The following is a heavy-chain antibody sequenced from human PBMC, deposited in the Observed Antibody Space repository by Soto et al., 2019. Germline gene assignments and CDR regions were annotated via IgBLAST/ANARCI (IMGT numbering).Heavy chain of an antibody. D-gene: IGHD1-26*01. CDR2: INHSGST. J-gene: IGHJ4*02. V-gene: IGHV4-34*01. Sequence: SETLSLTCAVYGGSFSGYYWSWIRQPPGKGLEWIGEINHSGSTNYNPSLKSRVTISVDTSKNQFSLKLSSVTAADTAVYYCARGRIVGARVLDYWGQGTLVTVSS. CDR1: GGSFSGYY. CDR3: ARGRIVGARVLDY.